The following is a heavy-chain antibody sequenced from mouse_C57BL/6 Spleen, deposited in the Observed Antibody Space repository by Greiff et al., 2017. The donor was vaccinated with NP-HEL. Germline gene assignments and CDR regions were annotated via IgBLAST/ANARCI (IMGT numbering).Heavy chain of an antibody. CDR3: ARVGDYDDYAMDY. D-gene: IGHD2-4*01. CDR1: GYSFTDYN. Sequence: LQQSGPELVKPGASVKISCKASGYSFTDYNMNWVKQSNGKSLEWIGVINPNYGTTSYNQKFKGKATLTVDQSSSTAYMQRNSLTSEDSAVYDWARVGDYDDYAMDYWGQGTSVTVSS. V-gene: IGHV1-39*01. CDR2: INPNYGTT. J-gene: IGHJ4*01.